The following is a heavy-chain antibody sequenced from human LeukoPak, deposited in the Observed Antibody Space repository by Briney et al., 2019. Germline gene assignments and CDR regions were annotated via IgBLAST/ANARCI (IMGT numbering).Heavy chain of an antibody. Sequence: SETLSLTCTVSGGSISSGSYYWSWIRQPAGKGLEWIGRIYTSGSTNYNPSLKSRVTISVDTSKNQFSLKLSSVTAADTAVYYCARDQDDFWSGYYTRDWGQGTLVTVSS. CDR1: GGSISSGSYY. J-gene: IGHJ4*02. CDR3: ARDQDDFWSGYYTRD. D-gene: IGHD3-3*01. CDR2: IYTSGST. V-gene: IGHV4-61*02.